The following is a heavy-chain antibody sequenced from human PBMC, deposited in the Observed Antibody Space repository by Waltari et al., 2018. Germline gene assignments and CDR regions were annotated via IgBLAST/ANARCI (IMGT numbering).Heavy chain of an antibody. J-gene: IGHJ4*02. V-gene: IGHV4-34*01. CDR2: INHSGST. Sequence: QVQLQQWGAGLLTPPETLSLTCAVYGVSFSGYYWSWIRQPPGKGLEWIGEINHSGSTNYNPSLKSRVTISVDTSKNQFSLKLSSVTAADTAVYYCARGAFVVVVAATYFDYWGQGTLVTVSS. D-gene: IGHD2-15*01. CDR3: ARGAFVVVVAATYFDY. CDR1: GVSFSGYY.